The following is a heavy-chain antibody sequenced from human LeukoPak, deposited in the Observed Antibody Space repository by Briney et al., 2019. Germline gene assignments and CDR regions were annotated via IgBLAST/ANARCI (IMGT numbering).Heavy chain of an antibody. CDR2: IYTSGST. CDR3: AGHCSSTSCYGAVAGTFDY. D-gene: IGHD2-2*01. V-gene: IGHV4-4*07. J-gene: IGHJ4*02. CDR1: GGSISSYY. Sequence: SETLSLTCTVSGGSISSYYWSWIRQPAGKGLEWIGRIYTSGSTNYNPSLKSRVTMSVDTSKNQFSLKLSSVTAADTAVYYCAGHCSSTSCYGAVAGTFDYWGQGTLVTVSS.